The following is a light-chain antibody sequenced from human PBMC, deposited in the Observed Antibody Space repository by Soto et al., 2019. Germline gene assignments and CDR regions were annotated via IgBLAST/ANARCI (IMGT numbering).Light chain of an antibody. CDR3: QQYNNWPIT. Sequence: IVMKQSPATLSVSKGERATLSCRASQSVSSNLAWYQQKPGQAPRLLIYGASTRATGIPARFSGSGSGTEFTLTISSLQSEDFAVYYCQQYNNWPITFGQVTRLEIK. V-gene: IGKV3-15*01. CDR1: QSVSSN. CDR2: GAS. J-gene: IGKJ5*01.